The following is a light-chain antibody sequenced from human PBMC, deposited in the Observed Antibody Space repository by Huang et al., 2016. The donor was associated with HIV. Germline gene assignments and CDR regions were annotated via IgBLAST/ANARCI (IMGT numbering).Light chain of an antibody. Sequence: DIVMTQSPDSLAVSLGERATINCKSSQNILYTSNSKTYVAWYQQKLGQPPKLVIPWASTRETGVPDRFSGSGSVTDFTLTISSLQAEDVAVYYWQQYFSIPYTFGQGTKLEI. V-gene: IGKV4-1*01. CDR1: QNILYTSNSKTY. CDR2: WAS. CDR3: QQYFSIPYT. J-gene: IGKJ2*01.